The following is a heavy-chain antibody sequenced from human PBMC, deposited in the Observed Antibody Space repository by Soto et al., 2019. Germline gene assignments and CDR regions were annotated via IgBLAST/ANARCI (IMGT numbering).Heavy chain of an antibody. V-gene: IGHV3-15*01. D-gene: IGHD3-16*02. CDR3: TTVDYDYVWGSYRYLSYWQPPSDY. CDR2: IKSKTDGGTT. J-gene: IGHJ4*02. Sequence: PGGSLRLSCAVSGFTVSSNYMSWVRQAPGKGLEWVGRIKSKTDGGTTDYAAPVKGRFTISRDDSKNTLYLQMNSLKTEDTAVYYCTTVDYDYVWGSYRYLSYWQPPSDYWGQGTLVTVSS. CDR1: GFTVSSNY.